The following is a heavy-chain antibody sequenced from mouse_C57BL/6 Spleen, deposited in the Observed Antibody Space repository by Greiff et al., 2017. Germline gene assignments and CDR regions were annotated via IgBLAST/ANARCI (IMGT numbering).Heavy chain of an antibody. CDR3: ARSHYYGSSYYFDY. J-gene: IGHJ2*01. V-gene: IGHV1-58*01. D-gene: IGHD1-1*01. Sequence: EVQRVESGAELVRPGSSVKLSCKTSGYTFTSYGINWVKQRPGQGLEWIGYIYIGNGYTEYNEKFKGKATLTSDTSSSPAYLHLRSLTSEDSAIYFCARSHYYGSSYYFDYGGQGTTLTVSS. CDR1: GYTFTSYG. CDR2: IYIGNGYT.